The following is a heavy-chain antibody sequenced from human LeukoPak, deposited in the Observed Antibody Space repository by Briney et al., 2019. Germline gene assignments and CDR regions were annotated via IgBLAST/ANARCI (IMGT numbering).Heavy chain of an antibody. V-gene: IGHV5-51*01. Sequence: GESLKISCKGSGYSFTSYCISWVRQMPGKGLEWMGIIYPGDSDTRYSPSFQGQDTISADKSISTAYLEWSRLKGSDTAMYYCAGRYGRLVDYWGQGTLVTVSS. CDR3: AGRYGRLVDY. J-gene: IGHJ4*02. D-gene: IGHD3-16*01. CDR1: GYSFTSYC. CDR2: IYPGDSDT.